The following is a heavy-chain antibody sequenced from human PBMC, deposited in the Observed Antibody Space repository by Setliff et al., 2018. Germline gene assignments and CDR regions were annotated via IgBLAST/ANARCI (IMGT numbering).Heavy chain of an antibody. CDR3: VTDPPGSGWSFDS. CDR1: GFTFFNHA. D-gene: IGHD6-19*01. J-gene: IGHJ4*02. CDR2: IWSDGINK. Sequence: PGGSLRLSCGASGFTFFNHAMHWVRQTPGKGLEWVAMIWSDGINKYYGASVKGRFTVSRDNSEKMVYLEMNTLGAEDTALYYCVTDPPGSGWSFDSWGQGTLVTVSS. V-gene: IGHV3-33*03.